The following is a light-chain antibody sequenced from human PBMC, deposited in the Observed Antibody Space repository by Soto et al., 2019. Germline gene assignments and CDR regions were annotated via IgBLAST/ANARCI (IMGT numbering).Light chain of an antibody. CDR3: QQYVSSPYT. CDR2: GGT. Sequence: EVVLTQSPATLSLSPGERATLSCRASQTVSSGHLAWYQQKPGQAPRLLISGGTSRATGIPDRCSGSGSGTDFTLTVSRLEPEDFAVYYCQQYVSSPYTFGQGTKLEIK. J-gene: IGKJ2*01. V-gene: IGKV3-20*01. CDR1: QTVSSGH.